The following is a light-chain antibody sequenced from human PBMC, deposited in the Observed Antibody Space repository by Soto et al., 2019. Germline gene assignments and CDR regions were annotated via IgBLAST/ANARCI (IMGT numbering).Light chain of an antibody. Sequence: DIQMTQSPSSLSASVGDRVTITCRASQSVTNYLNWYQQKTGKAPELLIYTTSSLQSGAPSRFSGSGSGTDFTLTISSLQTEDFATYYCQQSYSFPWTFGQGTKVDIK. CDR2: TTS. CDR1: QSVTNY. CDR3: QQSYSFPWT. V-gene: IGKV1-39*01. J-gene: IGKJ1*01.